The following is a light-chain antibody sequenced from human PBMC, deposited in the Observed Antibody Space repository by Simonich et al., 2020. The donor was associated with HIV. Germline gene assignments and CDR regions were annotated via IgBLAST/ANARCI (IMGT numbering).Light chain of an antibody. CDR3: QQYYSNLVT. V-gene: IGKV1-39*01. CDR2: AAS. Sequence: DIQMTQSPSSLSASVGDRVTITCRASQSISSYVNWYQQKPGKAPKLLIYAASSLQSGVPSRFSGSGSGTDYTLTISSLQPEDFATYYCQQYYSNLVTFGGGTKVEIK. CDR1: QSISSY. J-gene: IGKJ4*01.